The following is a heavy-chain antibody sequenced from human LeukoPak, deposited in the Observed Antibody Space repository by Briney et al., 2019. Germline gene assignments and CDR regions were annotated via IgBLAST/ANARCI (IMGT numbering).Heavy chain of an antibody. D-gene: IGHD6-25*01. CDR1: GYTFTSYG. J-gene: IGHJ4*02. CDR3: ARVGVGRLPRGPYYFDY. Sequence: ASVKVSCKASGYTFTSYGISWVRQAPGQGLEWMGWISAYNGNTNYAQKLQGRVTMTTDTSTSTAYMELRSLRSDDTAVYYCARVGVGRLPRGPYYFDYWGQGTLVTVSS. CDR2: ISAYNGNT. V-gene: IGHV1-18*01.